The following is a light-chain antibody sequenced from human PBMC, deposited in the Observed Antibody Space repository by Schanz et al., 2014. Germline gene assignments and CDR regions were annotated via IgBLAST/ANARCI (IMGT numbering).Light chain of an antibody. Sequence: EIVLTQSPATLSLSPGERATLSCRASQSVNSYLAWYQQKPGQAPRLLIYDASNRATGIPARFSGSGSGTDFTLTISRLEPEDFAVYYCQQYGTSPWTFGQGTKVEI. V-gene: IGKV3-11*01. CDR3: QQYGTSPWT. CDR2: DAS. J-gene: IGKJ1*01. CDR1: QSVNSY.